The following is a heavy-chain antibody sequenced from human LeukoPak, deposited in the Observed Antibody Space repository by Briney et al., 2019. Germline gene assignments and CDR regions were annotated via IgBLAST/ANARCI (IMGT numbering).Heavy chain of an antibody. Sequence: GGSLSLSCAASGFMFNNYAMNWVRQAPGKGLEWVSGISGLGGSAYYAASVKGRFTISRDNSGDTLFLQLNNLRVEDTAIYFCARRGGSSWSSFDYWGQGTLVTVSS. CDR3: ARRGGSSWSSFDY. V-gene: IGHV3-23*01. D-gene: IGHD6-13*01. CDR2: ISGLGGSA. CDR1: GFMFNNYA. J-gene: IGHJ4*02.